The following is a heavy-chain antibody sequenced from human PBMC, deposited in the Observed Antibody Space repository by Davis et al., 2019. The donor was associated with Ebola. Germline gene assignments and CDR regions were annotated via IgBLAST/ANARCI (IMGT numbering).Heavy chain of an antibody. Sequence: SVKVSCKASGCTFISYTISWVRQAPGQGLEWMGRIIPILGIANYAQKFQGRVTITADKSTSTAYMELSSLRSEDTAVYYCARDFHTAMVNFDPWGQGTLVTVSS. CDR1: GCTFISYT. CDR3: ARDFHTAMVNFDP. D-gene: IGHD5-18*01. J-gene: IGHJ5*02. CDR2: IIPILGIA. V-gene: IGHV1-69*04.